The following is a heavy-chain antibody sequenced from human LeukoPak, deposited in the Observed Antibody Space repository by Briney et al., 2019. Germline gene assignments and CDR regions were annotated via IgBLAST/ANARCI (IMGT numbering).Heavy chain of an antibody. J-gene: IGHJ4*02. D-gene: IGHD5-12*01. CDR3: ARGKVATDFDY. V-gene: IGHV4-4*07. CDR1: GDAISSYY. CDR2: IYTRGSI. Sequence: SETLSLTCTVSGDAISSYYWSWIRQPAGKGLEWIGRIYTRGSINYNPSLKSRVTMSVATSKNRFSLNLTSVTAADTAVYYCARGKVATDFDYWGQGTLVAVSS.